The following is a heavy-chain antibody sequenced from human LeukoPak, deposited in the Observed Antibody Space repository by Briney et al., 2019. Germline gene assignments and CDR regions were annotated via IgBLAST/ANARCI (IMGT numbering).Heavy chain of an antibody. CDR1: GGTFSSYA. CDR2: IIPIFGTA. Sequence: SVKVSCKASGGTFSSYAISWVRQAPGQGLEWMGGIIPIFGTANYAQKFQGRVTMTTDTSTSTAYMELRSLRSDDTAVYYCARDRRWELGYFDYWGQGTLVTVSS. V-gene: IGHV1-69*05. J-gene: IGHJ4*02. CDR3: ARDRRWELGYFDY. D-gene: IGHD1-26*01.